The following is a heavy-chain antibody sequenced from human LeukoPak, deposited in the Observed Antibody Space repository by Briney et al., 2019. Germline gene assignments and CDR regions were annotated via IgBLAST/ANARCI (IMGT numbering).Heavy chain of an antibody. CDR3: AKDVSNSWYDY. CDR2: ISGSGGST. Sequence: GGSLRLSCTASGFTFSSYALSWVRQAPGEGLQWVSGISGSGGSTYYADSVEGRFTISRDKSKNTLYLQMNSLRAEDTAVYYCAKDVSNSWYDYWGQGTLVTVSS. J-gene: IGHJ4*02. CDR1: GFTFSSYA. D-gene: IGHD6-13*01. V-gene: IGHV3-23*01.